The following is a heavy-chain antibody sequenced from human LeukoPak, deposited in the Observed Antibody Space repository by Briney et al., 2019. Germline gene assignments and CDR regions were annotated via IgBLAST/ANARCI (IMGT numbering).Heavy chain of an antibody. CDR1: GGSFSGYY. CDR3: AREVGGSYGDAFEI. CDR2: INHSGST. J-gene: IGHJ3*02. Sequence: SETLSLTCAVYGGSFSGYYWSWIRQPPGKGLEWIGEINHSGSTNYNPSLKSRVTISVGTSKNQFSLKLSSVTAADTAVYYCAREVGGSYGDAFEIWGQGTMVTVSS. V-gene: IGHV4-34*01. D-gene: IGHD1-26*01.